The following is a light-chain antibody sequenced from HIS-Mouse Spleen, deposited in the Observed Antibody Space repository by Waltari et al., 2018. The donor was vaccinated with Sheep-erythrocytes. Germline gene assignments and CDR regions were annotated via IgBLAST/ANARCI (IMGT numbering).Light chain of an antibody. CDR1: SSDVGRYNL. CDR2: EGR. Sequence: QSALTQPASVSGSPGQSITMSCTGTSSDVGRYNLLSLYQPHPGKAPKLIIYEGRKRPSGVSNRFSGSKSGNTASLTISGLQAEDEADYYCCSYAGSSTPWVFGGGTKLTVL. CDR3: CSYAGSSTPWV. J-gene: IGLJ3*02. V-gene: IGLV2-23*01.